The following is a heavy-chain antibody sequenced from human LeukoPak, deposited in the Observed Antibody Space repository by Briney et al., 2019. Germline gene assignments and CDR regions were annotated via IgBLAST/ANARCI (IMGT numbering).Heavy chain of an antibody. V-gene: IGHV1-8*01. CDR2: MNPNGGNT. D-gene: IGHD1-1*01. CDR1: GYTFTSYD. CDR3: ARGERRTQKIDP. J-gene: IGHJ5*02. Sequence: ASVKVSCKASGYTFTSYDINWVRQATGQGLEWMGWMNPNGGNTGYARKFQGRVTMTRNTSISTAYMELSSLRSEDTAVYYCARGERRTQKIDPWGQGTLVTVSS.